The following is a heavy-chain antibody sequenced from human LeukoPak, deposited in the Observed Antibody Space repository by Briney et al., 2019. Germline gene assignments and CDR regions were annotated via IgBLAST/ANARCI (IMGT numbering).Heavy chain of an antibody. Sequence: GASVKVSCKASGYTFTGYYMHWVRQAPGQGLEWMGWINPNSGGTNCAQKFQGRVIMTRDTSISTAYMELSRLRSDDTAVYYCASTPRAYDLLVVPAATDAFDIWGQGTMVTVSS. J-gene: IGHJ3*02. CDR2: INPNSGGT. D-gene: IGHD2-2*01. V-gene: IGHV1-2*02. CDR3: ASTPRAYDLLVVPAATDAFDI. CDR1: GYTFTGYY.